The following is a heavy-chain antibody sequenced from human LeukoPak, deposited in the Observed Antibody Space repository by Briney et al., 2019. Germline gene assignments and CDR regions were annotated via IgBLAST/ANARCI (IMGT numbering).Heavy chain of an antibody. D-gene: IGHD6-19*01. Sequence: GGSLRLSCATSGFIFSAYEMNWVRQAPGKGLEWVSYISSSGSTIYYADSVKGRFTISRDNAKKSLYLQMNSLRAEDTAVYYCARVYSSGWSYWGQGTLVTVSS. CDR1: GFIFSAYE. CDR2: ISSSGSTI. CDR3: ARVYSSGWSY. V-gene: IGHV3-48*03. J-gene: IGHJ4*02.